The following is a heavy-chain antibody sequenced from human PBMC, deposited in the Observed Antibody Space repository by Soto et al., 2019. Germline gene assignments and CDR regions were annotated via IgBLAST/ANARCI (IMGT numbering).Heavy chain of an antibody. Sequence: EVQLVESGGGLVQPGGSLRLSCAASGFTVSSYHMSWVRQAPGKGLEWVSIIYTAGSADFAASVKGRFTISRDTSKNTLYLQRSSLSAEATAVYYCARVHRSSYHYFDYWGQGTLVNVSS. V-gene: IGHV3-66*01. CDR1: GFTVSSYH. D-gene: IGHD6-13*01. J-gene: IGHJ4*02. CDR2: IYTAGSA. CDR3: ARVHRSSYHYFDY.